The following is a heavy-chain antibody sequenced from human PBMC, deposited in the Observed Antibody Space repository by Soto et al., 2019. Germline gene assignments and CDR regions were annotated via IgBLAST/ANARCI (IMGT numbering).Heavy chain of an antibody. CDR1: GGTFSSYA. Sequence: QVQLVQSGAEVKKPGSSVKVSCKASGGTFSSYAISWVRQAPGQGLEWMGGIIPIFGTANYAQKFQGRVTITADESTSTAYMELSSLRSEDTAVYYCARPVGLAYYDSSGYQAFDYWGQGTLVTVSS. D-gene: IGHD3-22*01. CDR3: ARPVGLAYYDSSGYQAFDY. V-gene: IGHV1-69*01. J-gene: IGHJ4*02. CDR2: IIPIFGTA.